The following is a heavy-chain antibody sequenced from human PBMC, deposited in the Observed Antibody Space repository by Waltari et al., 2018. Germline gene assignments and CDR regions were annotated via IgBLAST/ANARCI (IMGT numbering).Heavy chain of an antibody. CDR1: GGSISSSTYN. CDR3: ARQVPYGSSWYYGFGMDV. D-gene: IGHD6-13*01. CDR2: IHYSGAA. V-gene: IGHV4-39*01. J-gene: IGHJ6*02. Sequence: QLQLQESGPGLVKPAETLSLTCTVSGGSISSSTYNWGWIRQPPGKGLEGIGSIHYSGAAKYNPSLKSRVSTSRDTSTNQFSLKLSSVTAADSAVYYCARQVPYGSSWYYGFGMDVWGQGAAVTISS.